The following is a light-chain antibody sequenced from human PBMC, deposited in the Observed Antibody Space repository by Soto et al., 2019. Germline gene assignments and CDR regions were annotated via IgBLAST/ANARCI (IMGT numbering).Light chain of an antibody. Sequence: DIQMTQFPSTLSAYVGDRVTITCRASQSISSWLAWYQQKPGKAPKLLIYDASSLESGVPSRFSGSGSGTEFTLTISSLQPDDFATYYCQQYNSYSPWTFGQGTKVEIK. V-gene: IGKV1-5*01. J-gene: IGKJ1*01. CDR2: DAS. CDR1: QSISSW. CDR3: QQYNSYSPWT.